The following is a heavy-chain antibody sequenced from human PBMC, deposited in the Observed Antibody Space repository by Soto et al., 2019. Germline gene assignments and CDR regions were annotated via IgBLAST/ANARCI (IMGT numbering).Heavy chain of an antibody. J-gene: IGHJ6*02. CDR3: ARDGGSMGYYGMDV. V-gene: IGHV3-33*01. CDR2: IWYDGSNK. Sequence: QVQLVESGGGVVQPGRSLRLSCAASGFTFSSYGMHWVRQAPGKGLEWVAVIWYDGSNKYYADSVKGRFTISRDNSKNTLYLQMNSLRAEDTAVYYCARDGGSMGYYGMDVCGQGTTVTVSS. CDR1: GFTFSSYG.